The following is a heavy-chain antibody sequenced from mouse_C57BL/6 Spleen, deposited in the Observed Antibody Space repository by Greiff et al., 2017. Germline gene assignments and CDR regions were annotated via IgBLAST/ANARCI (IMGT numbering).Heavy chain of an antibody. Sequence: VQLQQSGPELVKPGASVKISCKASGYTFTDYYMNWVKQSHGKSLEWIGDINPNNGGTSYNQKFKGKATLTVDTSSSTAYMELRSLTSEDSAVYYCARGNGYYGFDYWGQGTTLTVSS. CDR3: ARGNGYYGFDY. CDR2: INPNNGGT. V-gene: IGHV1-26*01. J-gene: IGHJ2*01. CDR1: GYTFTDYY. D-gene: IGHD2-3*01.